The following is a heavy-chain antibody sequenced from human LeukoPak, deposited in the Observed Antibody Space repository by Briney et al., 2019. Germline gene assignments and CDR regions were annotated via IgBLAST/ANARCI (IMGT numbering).Heavy chain of an antibody. V-gene: IGHV4-59*08. J-gene: IGHJ4*02. CDR1: GGSLSNYY. CDR3: ARAVAYYDSSGIGDY. D-gene: IGHD3-22*01. Sequence: SETLSLTCTVSGGSLSNYYWNWIRQPPGKGLEWIGYIYYSGSTYYNPSLKSRVTISVDTSKNQFSLKLSSVTAADTAVYYCARAVAYYDSSGIGDYWGQGTLVTVSS. CDR2: IYYSGST.